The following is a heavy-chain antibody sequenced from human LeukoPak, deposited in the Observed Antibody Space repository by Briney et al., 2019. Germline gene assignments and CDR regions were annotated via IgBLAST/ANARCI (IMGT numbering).Heavy chain of an antibody. D-gene: IGHD2-2*01. CDR3: ARGRFDPVVPAAMWGPNYYYYGMDV. CDR1: GYTFTSCD. V-gene: IGHV1-8*01. CDR2: MNPNKGNT. J-gene: IGHJ6*02. Sequence: ASVKVSCKASGYTFTSCDINGLEQATAQELEGMGWMNPNKGNTRYAQKVQGRVTMTRNTSISTAYMALSSLRSEDTAVYYCARGRFDPVVPAAMWGPNYYYYGMDVWGQGTTVTVSS.